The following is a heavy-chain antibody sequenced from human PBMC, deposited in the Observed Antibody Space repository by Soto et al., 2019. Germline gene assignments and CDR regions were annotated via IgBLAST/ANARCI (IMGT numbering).Heavy chain of an antibody. CDR1: GYSFTSYW. V-gene: IGHV5-10-1*01. D-gene: IGHD4-17*01. J-gene: IGHJ6*02. CDR2: IDPSDSYT. Sequence: GESLKISCKCSGYSFTSYWISLVRQMPGKGLEWMGRIDPSDSYTNYSPSFQGHVTISADKSISTAYLQWSSLKASDTAMYYCARLAVTTDGLGYYYYGMDVWGQGTTVTVSS. CDR3: ARLAVTTDGLGYYYYGMDV.